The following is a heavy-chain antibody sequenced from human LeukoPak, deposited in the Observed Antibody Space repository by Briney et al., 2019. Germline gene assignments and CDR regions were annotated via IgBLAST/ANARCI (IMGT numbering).Heavy chain of an antibody. D-gene: IGHD2-8*01. J-gene: IGHJ4*02. CDR3: ARSDVYWGHFDY. V-gene: IGHV3-13*01. Sequence: GGSLRLSCAASGFTFSNYDMHWVRQTTGKGLEWVSAIGTAGDTNYLGSMKGRFTISRENAKNSLYLQMNSLRAGDTAVYYCARSDVYWGHFDYWGQGTLVTVSS. CDR1: GFTFSNYD. CDR2: IGTAGDT.